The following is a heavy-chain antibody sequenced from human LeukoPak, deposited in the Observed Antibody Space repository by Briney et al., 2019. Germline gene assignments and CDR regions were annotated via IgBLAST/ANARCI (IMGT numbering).Heavy chain of an antibody. D-gene: IGHD1-7*01. J-gene: IGHJ4*02. CDR1: GFTFSSYG. Sequence: GGCLRLSCATSGFTFSSYGMHWVRQAPGKGLEWMAFIRYDGADMYYADSVKGRFTISRDKSNNTLFLQMNSLRVEDTAMYYCAKDGPVELNFGKFLDSWGQGTLVTVSS. CDR2: IRYDGADM. V-gene: IGHV3-30*02. CDR3: AKDGPVELNFGKFLDS.